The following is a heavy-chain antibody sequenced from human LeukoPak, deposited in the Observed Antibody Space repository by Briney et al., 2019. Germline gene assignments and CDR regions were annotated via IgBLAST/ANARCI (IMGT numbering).Heavy chain of an antibody. CDR2: ISSSGSTI. Sequence: GGSLRLSCAASGFTFSDYYMSWIRQAPGKGLEWVSYISSSGSTIYYADSVKRRFTISRDNAKNSLYLQMNSLRAEDTAVYYCARGSYSSSLVYFDYWGQGTLVTVSS. CDR1: GFTFSDYY. D-gene: IGHD6-6*01. J-gene: IGHJ4*02. V-gene: IGHV3-11*01. CDR3: ARGSYSSSLVYFDY.